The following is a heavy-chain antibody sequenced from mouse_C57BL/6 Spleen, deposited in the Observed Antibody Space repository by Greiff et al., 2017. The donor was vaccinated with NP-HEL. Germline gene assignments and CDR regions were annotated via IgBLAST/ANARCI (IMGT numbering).Heavy chain of an antibody. CDR3: TRGGYGNFYY. V-gene: IGHV1-62-2*01. CDR2: FYPGSGSI. D-gene: IGHD2-1*01. CDR1: GYTFTEYT. Sequence: QVQLKESGAELVKPGASVKLSCKASGYTFTEYTIHWVKQRSGQGLEWIGWFYPGSGSIKYNQKFKGKAILTADKSSSTAYMELRSLTSEDSAVYYCTRGGYGNFYYWGRGTTLTVSS. J-gene: IGHJ2*01.